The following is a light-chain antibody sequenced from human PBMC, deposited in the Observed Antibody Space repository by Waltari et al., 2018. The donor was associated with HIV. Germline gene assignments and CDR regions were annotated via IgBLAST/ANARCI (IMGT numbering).Light chain of an antibody. CDR1: RSNIGSNY. J-gene: IGLJ3*02. Sequence: QSVLTQPPSASGTPGQSVSISCSGSRSNIGSNYVYWYQHLPGTTPKVVIYRCDQLPSGVPDRFSGSNSGTSASLAISGLRSEDEAHYYCASWDDNLSGWVFGGGTKLTVL. CDR2: RCD. V-gene: IGLV1-47*01. CDR3: ASWDDNLSGWV.